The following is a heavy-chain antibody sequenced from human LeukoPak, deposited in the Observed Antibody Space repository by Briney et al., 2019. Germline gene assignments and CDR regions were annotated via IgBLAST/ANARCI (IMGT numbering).Heavy chain of an antibody. CDR1: GFTFSSYG. CDR3: AKDYWNYDYFDY. CDR2: IRYDGSNK. V-gene: IGHV3-30*02. Sequence: GGSLRLSCAASGFTFSSYGMHWVRQAPGMGLEWVAFIRYDGSNKYYADSVKGRFTISRDNSKNTLYLQMNSLRAEDTAVYYCAKDYWNYDYFDYWGQGTLVTVSS. J-gene: IGHJ4*02. D-gene: IGHD1-7*01.